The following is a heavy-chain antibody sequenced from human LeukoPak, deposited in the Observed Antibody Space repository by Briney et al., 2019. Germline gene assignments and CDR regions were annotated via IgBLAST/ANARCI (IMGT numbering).Heavy chain of an antibody. CDR2: IYYRGST. CDR1: GGSMSNYY. D-gene: IGHD3-3*02. Sequence: SETLSLTCSVSGGSMSNYYWSWIRQPPGKGLDWIGYIYYRGSTNYNPSLKSRVTISLDTSKNQFSLNLHSVTAADTAVYYCARDRSISWYFIWGQGTLVTVSS. CDR3: ARDRSISWYFI. V-gene: IGHV4-59*12. J-gene: IGHJ4*02.